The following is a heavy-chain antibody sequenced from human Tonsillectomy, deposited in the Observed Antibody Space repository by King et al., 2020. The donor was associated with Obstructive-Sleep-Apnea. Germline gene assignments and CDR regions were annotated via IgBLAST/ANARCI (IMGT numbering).Heavy chain of an antibody. J-gene: IGHJ4*02. CDR2: VDYSGST. CDR3: ARGPLLTMIRGFQITFLDS. D-gene: IGHD3-10*01. V-gene: IGHV4-59*01. CDR1: GDSFSAYY. Sequence: VQLQESGPGLVKPSETLSLTCTVSGDSFSAYYWNWIRQFPGRGLEWIGHVDYSGSTNYNPSLNGRVTISLDRSRDQFSLTVTSMTAADTAIYYCARGPLLTMIRGFQITFLDSWGQGTLVTVSS.